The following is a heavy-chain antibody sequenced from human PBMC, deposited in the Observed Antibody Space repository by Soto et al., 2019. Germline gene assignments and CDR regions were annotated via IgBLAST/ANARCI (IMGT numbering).Heavy chain of an antibody. CDR1: SDYY. CDR3: ARGGGYRDGAIEY. V-gene: IGHV3-11*01. Sequence: SDYYMTWSRQAPGKGLEWVSYIGHTGNTIYNADSVKCRLLISRDNARNSLYLQMTSLRAEDTTVYYCARGGGYRDGAIEYWGQGTFVIVSS. D-gene: IGHD5-18*01. J-gene: IGHJ4*02. CDR2: IGHTGNTI.